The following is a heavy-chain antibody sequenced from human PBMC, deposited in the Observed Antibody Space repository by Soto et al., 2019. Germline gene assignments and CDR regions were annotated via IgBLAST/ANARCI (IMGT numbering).Heavy chain of an antibody. CDR2: INPSGGST. CDR3: ARDRTIFGVVANWFDP. J-gene: IGHJ5*02. CDR1: GYTFTSYY. Sequence: ASVTVSCQASGYTFTSYYMHWVRQAPGQGLGWMGIINPSGGSTSYAQKFQGRVTMTRDTSTSTVYMELSSLRSEDTAVYYCARDRTIFGVVANWFDPWGQGTLVTVS. D-gene: IGHD3-3*01. V-gene: IGHV1-46*03.